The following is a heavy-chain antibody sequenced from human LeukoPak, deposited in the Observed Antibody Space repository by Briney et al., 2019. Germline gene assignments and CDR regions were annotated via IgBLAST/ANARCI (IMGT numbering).Heavy chain of an antibody. D-gene: IGHD1-26*01. J-gene: IGHJ3*02. CDR3: ARHNSGSYYAAFDI. CDR1: GGSISSSSYY. CDR2: ISYSGST. V-gene: IGHV4-39*01. Sequence: KPSETLSLTCTVSGGSISSSSYYWGWIRQPPGKDLEWIGGISYSGSTYYNPSLKSRVTISVDTSKNQFSLELSSVTAADTALYYCARHNSGSYYAAFDIWGQGTMVTVSS.